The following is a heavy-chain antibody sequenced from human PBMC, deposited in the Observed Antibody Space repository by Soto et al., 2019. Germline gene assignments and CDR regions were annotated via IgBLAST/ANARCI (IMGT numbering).Heavy chain of an antibody. CDR1: GYTFTSYF. CDR2: ISAYNGNT. V-gene: IGHV1-18*01. D-gene: IGHD3-10*01. J-gene: IGHJ6*02. Sequence: ASVKVSCNASGYTFTSYFSSWVRQAPGQGLEWMGWISAYNGNTNYAQKLQGRVTMTTDTSTSTAYMELRSLRSDDTAVYYCARLMVRGVITQNYYYYGMDVWGQGTTVTVSS. CDR3: ARLMVRGVITQNYYYYGMDV.